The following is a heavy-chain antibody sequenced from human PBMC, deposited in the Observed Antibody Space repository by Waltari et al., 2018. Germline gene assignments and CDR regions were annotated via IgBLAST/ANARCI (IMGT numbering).Heavy chain of an antibody. D-gene: IGHD6-19*01. CDR1: GFTFNTYS. Sequence: CEAYGFTFNTYSMHWVRQAPGKGLEWLSYIKGSGSAIYYADSVKGRFTISRDNAKNSLYLQMNSLRDEDTAVYFCARAQWLDYWGQGTLVTVSS. V-gene: IGHV3-48*02. CDR3: ARAQWLDY. J-gene: IGHJ4*02. CDR2: IKGSGSAI.